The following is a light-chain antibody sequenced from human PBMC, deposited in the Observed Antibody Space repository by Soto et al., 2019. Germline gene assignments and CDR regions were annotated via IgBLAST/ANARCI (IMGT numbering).Light chain of an antibody. J-gene: IGKJ2*01. CDR3: QSYNDWPFA. Sequence: DIVLTQSPATLSVSPGDRVTLSCRASESLFGFLAWYQQKPGQAPRLLMYGVSTRATGTPARFSGGGSATDFTLTISSLQSEDSAFYFCQSYNDWPFASGLGTMLEI. V-gene: IGKV3-15*01. CDR2: GVS. CDR1: ESLFGF.